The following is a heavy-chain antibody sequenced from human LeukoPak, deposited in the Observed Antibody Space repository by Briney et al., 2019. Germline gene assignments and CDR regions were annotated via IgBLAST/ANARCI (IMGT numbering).Heavy chain of an antibody. Sequence: GASVKVSCKASGYTFTTYGINWVRQAPGQGLEWMGWISAYNGNTDYAQNLQGRVTLTTDTSAGTAYMELRSLRSDDTAVYYCARDLIAARPGWFDPWGQGTLVTVSS. CDR3: ARDLIAARPGWFDP. J-gene: IGHJ5*02. CDR2: ISAYNGNT. V-gene: IGHV1-18*01. D-gene: IGHD6-6*01. CDR1: GYTFTTYG.